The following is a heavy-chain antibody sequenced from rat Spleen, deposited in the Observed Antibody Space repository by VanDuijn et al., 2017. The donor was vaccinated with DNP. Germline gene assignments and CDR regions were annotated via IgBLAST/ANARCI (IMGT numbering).Heavy chain of an antibody. D-gene: IGHD1-11*01. CDR1: GFTFNYYW. Sequence: EVQLVESGGGLVQPGRSMKLSCVASGFTFNYYWMTWVRQAPTKGLEWVASISPSGGSTYYRDSVKGRFTISRDNPKSSLYLQMNSLKSEDTATYYCAGHALLTTEALDYWGQGVMVTVSS. V-gene: IGHV5-25*01. J-gene: IGHJ2*01. CDR2: ISPSGGST. CDR3: AGHALLTTEALDY.